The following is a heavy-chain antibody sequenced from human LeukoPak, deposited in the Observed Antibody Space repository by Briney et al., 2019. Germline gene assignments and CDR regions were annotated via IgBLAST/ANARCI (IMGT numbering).Heavy chain of an antibody. CDR1: GFTFSDSD. D-gene: IGHD6-19*01. Sequence: GGSLRLSCAASGFTFSDSDIHWVRQASGKGLEWVGRITTKRSNYATAFTASVKGRFTISRHDSENTAYLQMNSLKTEDTALYYCTTYRSGHYWGQGTLVTVSS. V-gene: IGHV3-73*01. CDR2: ITTKRSNYAT. CDR3: TTYRSGHY. J-gene: IGHJ4*02.